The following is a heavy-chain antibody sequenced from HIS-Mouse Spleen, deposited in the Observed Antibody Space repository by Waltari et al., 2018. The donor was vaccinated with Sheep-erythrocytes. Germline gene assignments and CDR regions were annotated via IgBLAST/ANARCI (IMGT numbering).Heavy chain of an antibody. Sequence: EVQLVESGGGLVKPGGSLRLSCAASGFTFSSYSMNWVRQAPGRGLEWVSYISSSSSYMYYTDSVKGRFTVSRDNAKNSLYLHMNSLRAEDTAVYYCARVASGATFDYWGQGTLVTVSS. CDR3: ARVASGATFDY. J-gene: IGHJ4*02. CDR1: GFTFSSYS. V-gene: IGHV3-21*05. D-gene: IGHD1-26*01. CDR2: ISSSSSYM.